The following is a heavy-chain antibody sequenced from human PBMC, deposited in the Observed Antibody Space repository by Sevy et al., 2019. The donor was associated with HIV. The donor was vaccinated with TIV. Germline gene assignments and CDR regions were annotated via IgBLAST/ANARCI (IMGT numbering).Heavy chain of an antibody. CDR3: ARSLDY. CDR2: INQDGSEK. V-gene: IGHV3-7*01. Sequence: GGSLRLSCVASGFTFRSYWMNWLRQAPGKGLEWVANINQDGSEKFYSDSVKGRFTISRDNAKNSVFLQMDSLRAEDTAVYYCARSLDYWGQGSLVTVSS. CDR1: GFTFRSYW. J-gene: IGHJ4*02.